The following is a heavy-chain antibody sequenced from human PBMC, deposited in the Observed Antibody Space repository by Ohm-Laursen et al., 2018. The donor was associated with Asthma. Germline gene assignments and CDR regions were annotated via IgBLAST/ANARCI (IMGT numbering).Heavy chain of an antibody. CDR2: ISYHGSNQ. D-gene: IGHD2-2*02. V-gene: IGHV3-30*18. CDR1: GFAFSTYG. J-gene: IGHJ4*02. Sequence: SLRLSCTASGFAFSTYGMHWVRQAPGKGLEWVAVISYHGSNQFYTNSVKGRFTISRDDSKNTLYLQMNSLRPEDTAVYYCAKDFYTGSLHPKNFGFWGQGTLVTVSS. CDR3: AKDFYTGSLHPKNFGF.